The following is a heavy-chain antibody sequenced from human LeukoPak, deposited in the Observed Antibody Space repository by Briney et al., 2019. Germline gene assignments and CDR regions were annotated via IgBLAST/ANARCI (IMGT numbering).Heavy chain of an antibody. CDR1: GGSISSYY. CDR3: ARDFTYYDILTGYYRSYYFDY. CDR2: IYTSGST. D-gene: IGHD3-9*01. J-gene: IGHJ4*02. V-gene: IGHV4-4*07. Sequence: SETLSLTCTVPGGSISSYYWSWIRPPAGKGLEWIGRIYTSGSTNYNPSLKSRVTMSVDTSKNQFSLKLSSVTAADTAVYYCARDFTYYDILTGYYRSYYFDYWGQGTLVTVSS.